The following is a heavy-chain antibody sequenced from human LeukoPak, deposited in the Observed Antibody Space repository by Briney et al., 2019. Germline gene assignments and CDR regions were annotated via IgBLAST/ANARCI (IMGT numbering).Heavy chain of an antibody. CDR1: GGSISSSKW. CDR3: ARQACRGYCSGGSCYSRCWFDP. J-gene: IGHJ5*02. V-gene: IGHV4-4*02. D-gene: IGHD2-15*01. Sequence: SETLSLTCAVSGGSISSSKWWSWVRQPPGKGLEWIGEINHSGSTNYNPSLKSRVTISVDTSKNQFSLKLSSVTAADTAVYYCARQACRGYCSGGSCYSRCWFDPWGQGTLVTVSS. CDR2: INHSGST.